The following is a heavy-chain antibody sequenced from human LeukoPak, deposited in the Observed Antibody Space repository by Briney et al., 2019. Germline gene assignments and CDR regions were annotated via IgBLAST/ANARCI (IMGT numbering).Heavy chain of an antibody. CDR2: ISDRGST. CDR3: ARGMQLWVPFDY. J-gene: IGHJ4*02. Sequence: SETLSLTCTVSGGSMISYYWSWIRQTPGKGLEWIAYISDRGSTHYNPSLKSRVTLSVDTSKSQFSLNLSSVTAADTAVYYCARGMQLWVPFDYWGQGTLVTVSS. V-gene: IGHV4-59*01. D-gene: IGHD2-21*01. CDR1: GGSMISYY.